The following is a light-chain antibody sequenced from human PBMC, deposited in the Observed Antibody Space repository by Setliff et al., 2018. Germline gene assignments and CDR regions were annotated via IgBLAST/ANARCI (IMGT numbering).Light chain of an antibody. CDR3: SSYAGSTGNV. CDR2: AVS. J-gene: IGLJ1*01. CDR1: SSDVGGYNY. Sequence: QSALTQPPSASGSPGQSVTISCTGTSSDVGGYNYVSWYQQHPGKAPKLMIYAVSKRPSGVPDRFSGSKSGNTASLTVSGLQAEDEADYYCSSYAGSTGNVFGTGTKVTVL. V-gene: IGLV2-8*01.